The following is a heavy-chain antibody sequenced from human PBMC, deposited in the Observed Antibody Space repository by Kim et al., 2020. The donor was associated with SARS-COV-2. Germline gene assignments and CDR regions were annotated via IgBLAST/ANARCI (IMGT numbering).Heavy chain of an antibody. Sequence: GGSLRLSCAASGFTFSSYVMSWVRQAPGKGLEWVSAITGSGGYTYYADSVKGRFTISRDNSKNTLFLQMTSLRAEDTAVYYCAKDVSRISLFGVVTRGGMDVWGQGTTVTVSS. CDR1: GFTFSSYV. CDR2: ITGSGGYT. D-gene: IGHD3-3*01. CDR3: AKDVSRISLFGVVTRGGMDV. J-gene: IGHJ6*02. V-gene: IGHV3-23*01.